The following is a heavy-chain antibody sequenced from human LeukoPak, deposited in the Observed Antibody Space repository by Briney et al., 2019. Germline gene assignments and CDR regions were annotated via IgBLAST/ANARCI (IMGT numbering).Heavy chain of an antibody. CDR1: GGSISSSSYY. CDR2: IYYSGST. Sequence: SETLSLTCTVSGGSISSSSYYWGWIRQPPGKGLECIGSIYYSGSTYYNPSLKSRVTISVDTSKNQFSLKLSSVTAADTAVYYCARHDIVVVPAAPPGLDSFDIWGQGTMVTVSS. J-gene: IGHJ3*02. CDR3: ARHDIVVVPAAPPGLDSFDI. D-gene: IGHD2-2*01. V-gene: IGHV4-39*01.